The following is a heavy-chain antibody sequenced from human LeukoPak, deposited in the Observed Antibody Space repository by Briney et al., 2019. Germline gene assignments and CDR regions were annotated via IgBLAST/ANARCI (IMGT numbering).Heavy chain of an antibody. D-gene: IGHD3-22*01. V-gene: IGHV1-2*06. CDR1: GYTFTGYY. CDR3: ATPGYYDSIFQH. Sequence: ASVKVSCKASGYTFTGYYMHWVRQAPGQGLEWMGRINPNSGGTSYAQKFQGRVTMTRDTSISTAYMELSRLRSDDTAVYYCATPGYYDSIFQHWGQGTLVTVSS. J-gene: IGHJ1*01. CDR2: INPNSGGT.